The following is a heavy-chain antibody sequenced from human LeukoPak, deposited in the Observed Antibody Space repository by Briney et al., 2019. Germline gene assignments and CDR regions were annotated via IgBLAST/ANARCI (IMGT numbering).Heavy chain of an antibody. V-gene: IGHV3-23*01. CDR1: GFTFSSYA. D-gene: IGHD6-19*01. CDR3: AKDLTAVAGLFDY. CDR2: ISGSGGST. Sequence: GGSPRLSCAASGFTFSSYAMSWVHQAPGKGLEWVSAISGSGGSTYYADSVKGRFTISRDNSKNTLYLQMSSLRAEDTAVYYCAKDLTAVAGLFDYWGQGTLVTVSS. J-gene: IGHJ4*02.